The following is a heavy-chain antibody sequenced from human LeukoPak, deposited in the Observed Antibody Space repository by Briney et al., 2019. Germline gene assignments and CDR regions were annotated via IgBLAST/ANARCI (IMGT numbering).Heavy chain of an antibody. V-gene: IGHV1-8*01. CDR3: ARGRFGVGGNGWEN. D-gene: IGHD6-19*01. CDR1: GYTSTSSD. Sequence: ASLKVSCKAPGYTSTSSDINWVRHVPGQGLEWMGRMNPNSGSTGYVQKFQGRVTMTRDTSTGTAYMELSSLRSEDTAVYYCARGRFGVGGNGWENWGQGTLVTVSS. CDR2: MNPNSGST. J-gene: IGHJ4*02.